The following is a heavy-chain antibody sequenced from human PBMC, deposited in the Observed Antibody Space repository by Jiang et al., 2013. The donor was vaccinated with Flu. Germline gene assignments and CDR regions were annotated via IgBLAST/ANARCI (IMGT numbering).Heavy chain of an antibody. J-gene: IGHJ6*02. V-gene: IGHV3-30*04. CDR2: ISYDGSNK. CDR3: ARAKAYYDFWSGYYSREKYYYYYGMDV. D-gene: IGHD3-3*01. CDR1: GFTFSSYA. Sequence: RLSCAASGFTFSSYAMHWVRQAPGKGLEWVAVISYDGSNKYYADSVKGRFTISRDNSKNTLYLQMNSLRAEDTAVYYCARAKAYYDFWSGYYSREKYYYYYGMDVWGQGTTVTVSS.